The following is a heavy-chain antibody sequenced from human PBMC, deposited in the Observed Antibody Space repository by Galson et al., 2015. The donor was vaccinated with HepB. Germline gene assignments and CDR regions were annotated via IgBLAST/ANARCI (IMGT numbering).Heavy chain of an antibody. CDR2: INHSGST. CDR1: GGSFSGYY. V-gene: IGHV4-34*01. D-gene: IGHD4-17*01. J-gene: IGHJ5*02. CDR3: ASMTTVKATRVRTNPRAFDP. Sequence: ETLSLTCAVYGGSFSGYYWSWIRQPPGKGLEWIGEINHSGSTNYNPSLKSRVTISVDTSKNQFSLKLSSVTAADTAVYYCASMTTVKATRVRTNPRAFDPWGQGTLVTVSS.